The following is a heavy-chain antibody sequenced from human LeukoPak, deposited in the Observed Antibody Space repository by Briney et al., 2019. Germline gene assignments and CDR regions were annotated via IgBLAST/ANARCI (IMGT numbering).Heavy chain of an antibody. CDR3: AKDGRPRYCTNGVCYPSIVYYYYYMDA. CDR2: ISGSGGST. Sequence: GGSLRLSCAASGFTFSSYAMSWVRQAPGKGLEWVSAISGSGGSTYYADSVKGRFTISRDNSKNTLYLQMNSLRAEDTAVYYCAKDGRPRYCTNGVCYPSIVYYYYYMDAWGKGTTVTVSS. J-gene: IGHJ6*03. D-gene: IGHD2-8*01. CDR1: GFTFSSYA. V-gene: IGHV3-23*01.